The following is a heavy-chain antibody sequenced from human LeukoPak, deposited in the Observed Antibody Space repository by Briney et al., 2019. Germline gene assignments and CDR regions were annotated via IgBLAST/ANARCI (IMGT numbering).Heavy chain of an antibody. CDR1: GYSISSGYY. V-gene: IGHV4-38-2*02. CDR2: IYHSGST. J-gene: IGHJ4*02. D-gene: IGHD3-22*01. CDR3: ARQPYSSGYYFSFDY. Sequence: SETLSLTCTVSGYSISSGYYWGWIRQPPGKGLEWIGSIYHSGSTNYNPSLKSRVTISVDTSKNQFSLKLSSVTAADTAVYYCARQPYSSGYYFSFDYWGQGTLVTVSS.